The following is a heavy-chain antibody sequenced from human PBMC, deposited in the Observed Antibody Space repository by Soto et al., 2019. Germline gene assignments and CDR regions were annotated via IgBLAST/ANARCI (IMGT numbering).Heavy chain of an antibody. CDR2: INHSGST. Sequence: SETLSLTCAVYGGSFSGYYWSWIRQPPGKGLEWIGEINHSGSTNYNPSLKSRVTISVDTSKNQFSLKLSSVTAADTAVYYCASSKGPYSSSWSHYYYYYGMDVWGQGTTVTVS. V-gene: IGHV4-34*01. CDR1: GGSFSGYY. D-gene: IGHD6-13*01. CDR3: ASSKGPYSSSWSHYYYYYGMDV. J-gene: IGHJ6*02.